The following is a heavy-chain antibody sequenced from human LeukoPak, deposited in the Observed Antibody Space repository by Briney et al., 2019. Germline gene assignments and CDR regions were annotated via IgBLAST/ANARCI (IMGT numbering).Heavy chain of an antibody. Sequence: SGGSLRLSCAASGFTFSSYAMSWVRQAPGKGLEWVSSISGSGGSTNYADSVKGRFTISRDNSKNTLYLQMNSLRAEDTAVYYCAKDRRPTTSYYGMDVRGQGTTVTVSS. CDR2: ISGSGGST. V-gene: IGHV3-23*01. CDR1: GFTFSSYA. J-gene: IGHJ6*02. D-gene: IGHD1-7*01. CDR3: AKDRRPTTSYYGMDV.